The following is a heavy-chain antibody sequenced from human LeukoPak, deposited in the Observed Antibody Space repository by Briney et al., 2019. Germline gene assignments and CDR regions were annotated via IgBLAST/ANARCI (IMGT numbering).Heavy chain of an antibody. CDR1: GFTFSSYA. CDR2: ISGSCGST. D-gene: IGHD3-22*01. CDR3: AKFLRYYDSSGYNYFDY. Sequence: GGSLRLSCAASGFTFSSYAMSWVRQAPGKGLEWVSAISGSCGSTYYADSVKGRFTISRDNSKNTLYLQMNSLRAEDTAVYYCAKFLRYYDSSGYNYFDYWGQGTLVTVSS. V-gene: IGHV3-23*01. J-gene: IGHJ4*02.